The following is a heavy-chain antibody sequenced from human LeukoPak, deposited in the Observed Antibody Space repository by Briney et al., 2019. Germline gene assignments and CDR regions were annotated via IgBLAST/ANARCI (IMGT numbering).Heavy chain of an antibody. V-gene: IGHV1-8*01. D-gene: IGHD3-10*01. CDR1: GYTFTSYD. CDR2: MNPNSGNT. J-gene: IGHJ6*03. CDR3: AASGYGFGELPSYFHYYMDV. Sequence: GASVKVSCKASGYTFTSYDINWVRQATGQGLEWMGWMNPNSGNTGYAQKFQGRVTMTRNTSISTAYMELSSLRSEDTAVYYCAASGYGFGELPSYFHYYMDVWGTGTTVTISS.